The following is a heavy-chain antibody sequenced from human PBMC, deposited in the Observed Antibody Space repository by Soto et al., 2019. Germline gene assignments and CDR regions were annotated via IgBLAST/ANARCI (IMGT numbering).Heavy chain of an antibody. J-gene: IGHJ6*02. D-gene: IGHD6-19*01. CDR1: GFTLSSYG. CDR3: ARETYSSGWYYYYYGMDV. Sequence: GGSLRLSCAASGFTLSSYGMHWVRQAPGKGPEWVAVIWYDGSNKYYADSVKGRFTISRDNSKNTLYLQMNSLRAEGTAVYYCARETYSSGWYYYYYGMDVWGQGTTVTVSS. V-gene: IGHV3-33*01. CDR2: IWYDGSNK.